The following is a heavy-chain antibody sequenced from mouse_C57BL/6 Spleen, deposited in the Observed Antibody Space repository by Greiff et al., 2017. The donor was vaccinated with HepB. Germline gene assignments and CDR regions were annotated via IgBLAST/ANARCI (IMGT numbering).Heavy chain of an antibody. CDR2: IYPGGGYT. Sequence: VQLQQSGAELVRPGTSVKMSCKASGYTFTNYWIGWAKQRPGHGLEWIGDIYPGGGYTNYNEKFKGKATLTADKSSSTAYMQFSSLTSEDSAIYYCAREDYYGTPYYAMDYWGQGTSVTVSS. CDR1: GYTFTNYW. J-gene: IGHJ4*01. V-gene: IGHV1-63*01. D-gene: IGHD1-1*01. CDR3: AREDYYGTPYYAMDY.